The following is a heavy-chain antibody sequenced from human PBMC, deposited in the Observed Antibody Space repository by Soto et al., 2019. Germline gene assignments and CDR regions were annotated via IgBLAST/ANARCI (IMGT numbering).Heavy chain of an antibody. J-gene: IGHJ6*02. CDR1: GGSISSGGYY. CDR3: AREAYDFWSGYPLRPRRFGMDV. D-gene: IGHD3-3*01. Sequence: LSLTCTVSGGSISSGGYYWSWIRQHPGKGLEWIGYIYYSGSTYFNPSLKSRLAISVDTSKNQCSLQLSSVTAADTAVYYCAREAYDFWSGYPLRPRRFGMDVWGQGPTVTVSS. V-gene: IGHV4-31*03. CDR2: IYYSGST.